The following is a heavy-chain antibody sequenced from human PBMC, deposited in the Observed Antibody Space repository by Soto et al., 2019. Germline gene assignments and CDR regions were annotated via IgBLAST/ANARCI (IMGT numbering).Heavy chain of an antibody. Sequence: SETLSLTCTVSGGSVSSGDYYWSWIRQPPGKGLQWIGYVYYSGSTDYNPSLKSRVTISVDTSKNQFSLKLTSVTVADTAVYYCARERTGDPTFFDYWGQGTLGTVS. CDR2: VYYSGST. J-gene: IGHJ4*02. V-gene: IGHV4-61*08. D-gene: IGHD1-1*01. CDR3: ARERTGDPTFFDY. CDR1: GGSVSSGDYY.